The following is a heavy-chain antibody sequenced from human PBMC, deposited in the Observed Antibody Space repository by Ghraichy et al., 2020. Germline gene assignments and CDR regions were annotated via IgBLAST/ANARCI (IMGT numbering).Heavy chain of an antibody. J-gene: IGHJ6*02. CDR2: INHSGST. CDR1: GGSFSGYY. CDR3: ARLMVRGVTHYYYYGMDV. V-gene: IGHV4-34*01. Sequence: SETLSLTCAVYGGSFSGYYWSWIRQPPGKGLEWIGEINHSGSTNYNPSLKSRVTISVDTSKNQFSLKLSSVTAADTAVYYCARLMVRGVTHYYYYGMDVWGQGTTVTVSS. D-gene: IGHD3-10*01.